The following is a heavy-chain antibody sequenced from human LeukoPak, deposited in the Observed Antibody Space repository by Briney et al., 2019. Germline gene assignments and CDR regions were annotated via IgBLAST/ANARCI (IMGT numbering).Heavy chain of an antibody. CDR1: GFTFSTYW. CDR2: IKQDGSEK. D-gene: IGHD3-22*01. CDR3: ARDLESDYYDSSGLMGHAFDI. Sequence: PGGSLRLSCAASGFTFSTYWMSWVRQSPGKGLEWVANIKQDGSEKYYVDSVKGRFTISRDNAKNSLYLQMNSLRVEDTAVYHCARDLESDYYDSSGLMGHAFDIWGQGTMVTVSS. J-gene: IGHJ3*02. V-gene: IGHV3-7*05.